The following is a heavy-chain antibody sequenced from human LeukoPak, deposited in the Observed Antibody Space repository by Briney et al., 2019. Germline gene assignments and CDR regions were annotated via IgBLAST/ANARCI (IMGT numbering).Heavy chain of an antibody. CDR3: ARVAYFDSSGYYYCFDY. J-gene: IGHJ4*02. CDR1: GYPISSGSS. V-gene: IGHV4-38-2*02. CDR2: TYHSGST. D-gene: IGHD3-22*01. Sequence: SETLSLTCTVSGYPISSGSSWGWFGQPPGKGLGGFGGTYHSGSTYYNPSLKSRVTISVDTSKNQFSLKLSSVTAADTAVYYCARVAYFDSSGYYYCFDYWGQGTLVTVSS.